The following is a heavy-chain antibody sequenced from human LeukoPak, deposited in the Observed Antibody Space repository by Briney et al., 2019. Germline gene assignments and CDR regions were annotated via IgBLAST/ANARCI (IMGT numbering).Heavy chain of an antibody. CDR1: GYTFTSYD. CDR3: AAGTGLAMIGTY. J-gene: IGHJ4*02. Sequence: ASVKVSCKASGYTFTSYDINWVRQATGQGLEWMGWMNPNSGNTGYAQKFQGRVTVTRNTSISTAYMELSSLRSEDTAVYYCAAGTGLAMIGTYWGQGTLVTVSS. V-gene: IGHV1-8*01. D-gene: IGHD3-22*01. CDR2: MNPNSGNT.